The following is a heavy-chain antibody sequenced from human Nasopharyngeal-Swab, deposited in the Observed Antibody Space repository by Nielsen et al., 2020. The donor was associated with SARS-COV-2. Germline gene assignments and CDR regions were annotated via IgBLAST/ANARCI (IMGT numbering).Heavy chain of an antibody. J-gene: IGHJ4*02. Sequence: SQTLSLTCSISGDRLSINSDAWNWTRQSPSRGLEWLGRTYYRSKWYNDYAVSVKRRITINPDTSKNQFSLQLNSVTPEDTAVYYGARDRPKQQLDHWGQGTLVTVSS. CDR3: ARDRPKQQLDH. V-gene: IGHV6-1*01. D-gene: IGHD6-13*01. CDR1: GDRLSINSDA. CDR2: TYYRSKWYN.